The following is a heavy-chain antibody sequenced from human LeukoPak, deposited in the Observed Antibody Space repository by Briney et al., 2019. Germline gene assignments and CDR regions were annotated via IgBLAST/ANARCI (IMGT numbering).Heavy chain of an antibody. V-gene: IGHV3-30-3*01. CDR2: ISYDGYKK. D-gene: IGHD6-19*01. Sequence: GGSLRLSCAASGFTFSGYALQWVRQAPGKGLGWVAFISYDGYKKYYADSVKGRFTISRDNSKNTLYLQMNSLRAEDTAVYYCATAQQWLVTPFDYWGQGTLVTVSS. CDR1: GFTFSGYA. CDR3: ATAQQWLVTPFDY. J-gene: IGHJ4*02.